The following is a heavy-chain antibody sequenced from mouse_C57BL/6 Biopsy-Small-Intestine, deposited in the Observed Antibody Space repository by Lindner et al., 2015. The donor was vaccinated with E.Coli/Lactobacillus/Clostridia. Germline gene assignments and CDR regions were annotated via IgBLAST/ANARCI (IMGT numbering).Heavy chain of an antibody. J-gene: IGHJ2*01. CDR3: ARIGGDHGYPYYFDY. CDR2: IWAGGGT. Sequence: VQLQESGPGLVAPSQSLSITCTVSGFSLTSYAIGWVRQPPGKGLEWLGVIWAGGGTNYNSALKSRLSISKDNSKSQVFLKMNSLQTDDTARYYCARIGGDHGYPYYFDYWGQGTTLTVSS. CDR1: GFSLTSYA. D-gene: IGHD2-14*01. V-gene: IGHV2-9-1*01.